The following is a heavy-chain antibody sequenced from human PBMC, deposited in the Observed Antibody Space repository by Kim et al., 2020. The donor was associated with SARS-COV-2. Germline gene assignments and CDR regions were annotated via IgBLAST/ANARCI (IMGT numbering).Heavy chain of an antibody. V-gene: IGHV3-64D*09. D-gene: IGHD1-26*01. Sequence: GGSLRLSCSVSGFTFSTYSIHWVRQAPGKGLEYVSAISSDGHSTNYADSVKGRFTISRDNSKNTLYLQMSSLKTEDTAVYYCVRAWELSFDYWGQGTRVT. CDR1: GFTFSTYS. CDR3: VRAWELSFDY. CDR2: ISSDGHST. J-gene: IGHJ4*02.